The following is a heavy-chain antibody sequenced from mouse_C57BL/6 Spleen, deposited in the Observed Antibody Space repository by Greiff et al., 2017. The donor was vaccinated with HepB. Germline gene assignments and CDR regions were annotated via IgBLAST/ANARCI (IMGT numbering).Heavy chain of an antibody. V-gene: IGHV5-4*01. CDR2: ISDGGSYT. J-gene: IGHJ3*01. Sequence: EVQLQESGGGLVKPGGSLKLSCAASGFTFSSYAMSWVRQTPEKRLEWVATISDGGSYTYYPDNVKGRFTISRDNAKNNLYLQMSHLKSEDTAMYYCARDRDYYGNLFAYWGQGTLVTVSA. CDR3: ARDRDYYGNLFAY. D-gene: IGHD2-1*01. CDR1: GFTFSSYA.